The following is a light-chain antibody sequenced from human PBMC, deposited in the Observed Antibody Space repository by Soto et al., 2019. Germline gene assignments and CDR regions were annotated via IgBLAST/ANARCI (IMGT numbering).Light chain of an antibody. CDR1: SPKIGAGYD. CDR2: GNS. CDR3: QSYDSSLSGYV. Sequence: QSVLTQPPSVSGAPGQRVTISCTGGSPKIGAGYDVHWYQQLPGTAPKLLIYGNSNRPSGAPDRFSGSKSGTSASLAITGLQAEDEADYYCQSYDSSLSGYVFGTGTKVTVL. V-gene: IGLV1-40*01. J-gene: IGLJ1*01.